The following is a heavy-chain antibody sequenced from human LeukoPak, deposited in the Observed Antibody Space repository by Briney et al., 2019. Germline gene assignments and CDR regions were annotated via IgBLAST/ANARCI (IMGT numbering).Heavy chain of an antibody. D-gene: IGHD3-16*02. J-gene: IGHJ3*02. CDR3: ARDQSVRLGELSLFASAFDI. V-gene: IGHV3-53*01. CDR1: GFTVNSNY. Sequence: GGSLRLSCAASGFTVNSNYMSWVRQAPGKGLEWVSVIYSGGSTYYADSVKGRFTISRDNSKNTLYLQMNSLRAEDTAVYYCARDQSVRLGELSLFASAFDIWGQGTMVTVSS. CDR2: IYSGGST.